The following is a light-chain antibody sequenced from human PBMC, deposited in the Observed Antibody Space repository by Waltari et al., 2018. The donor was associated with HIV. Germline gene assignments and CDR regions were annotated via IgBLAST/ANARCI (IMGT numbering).Light chain of an antibody. V-gene: IGLV2-14*03. CDR1: SSDIGAYKF. J-gene: IGLJ2*01. Sequence: QSALTQPASVSGSPGQSITISCTGTSSDIGAYKFVSWYQQQPGKAPKLLIFDIYSRPSGVSDRFSGSRSAYTASLIISRLQPEDEGYYYCTSWTRASTLVFGGGTKVTVL. CDR2: DIY. CDR3: TSWTRASTLV.